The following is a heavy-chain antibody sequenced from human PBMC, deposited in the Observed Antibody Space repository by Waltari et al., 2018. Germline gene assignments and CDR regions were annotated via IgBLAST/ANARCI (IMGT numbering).Heavy chain of an antibody. CDR2: IYYSEST. Sequence: QVQLQETGQGLVKPAENLALTCSVSGRSITSYGWSWIRPPAGAGLEWIGYIYYSESTNYNPSLKSRVTISVDTSKNQFSLKLSSVTAADTAVYYCARALKAPLLWLPDYYYYGMDVWGQGTTVTVSS. CDR3: ARALKAPLLWLPDYYYYGMDV. CDR1: GRSITSYG. D-gene: IGHD3-10*01. J-gene: IGHJ6*02. V-gene: IGHV4-59*01.